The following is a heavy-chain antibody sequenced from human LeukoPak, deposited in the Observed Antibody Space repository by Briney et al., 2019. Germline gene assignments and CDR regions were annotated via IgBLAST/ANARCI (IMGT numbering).Heavy chain of an antibody. CDR2: ISSTGSTK. J-gene: IGHJ4*02. CDR3: TKLKEYCSTSSCSLYYFDS. V-gene: IGHV3-11*01. Sequence: PGGSLRLSCAASGFTFSDYYMSWIRQAPGKGLEWVSYISSTGSTKFYADSVKGRFTISRDNAKHSLYLQVNSLRAEDTAVYYCTKLKEYCSTSSCSLYYFDSWGQGTLVTVSS. D-gene: IGHD2-2*01. CDR1: GFTFSDYY.